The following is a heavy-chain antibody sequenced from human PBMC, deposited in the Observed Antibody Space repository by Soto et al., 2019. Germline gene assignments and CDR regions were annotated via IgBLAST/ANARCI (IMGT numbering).Heavy chain of an antibody. CDR2: IDYSEST. CDR1: GGSISSISDY. CDR3: ARHIVATIDDAFDI. J-gene: IGHJ3*02. Sequence: SETLSLTCTVSGGSISSISDYWGWIRQPPGKGLEWIGSIDYSESTYYNPSLKSRVSISVDTSKNQFSLKLSSVTAADTAVYYCARHIVATIDDAFDIWGQGTMVTVSS. D-gene: IGHD5-12*01. V-gene: IGHV4-39*01.